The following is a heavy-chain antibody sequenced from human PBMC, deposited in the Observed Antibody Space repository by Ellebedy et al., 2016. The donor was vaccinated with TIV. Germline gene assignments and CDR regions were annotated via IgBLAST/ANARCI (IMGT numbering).Heavy chain of an antibody. J-gene: IGHJ4*02. CDR2: INQDGSEK. V-gene: IGHV3-7*02. Sequence: GESLKISXAASGFTFSGYWMTWVRQAPGKGLEWVANINQDGSEKYYVDSVKGRFTTSRDNAKNSLYLQMNSLRAEDTAVYYCARGDGYNYFDYWGQGTLVTVSS. CDR3: ARGDGYNYFDY. CDR1: GFTFSGYW. D-gene: IGHD5-24*01.